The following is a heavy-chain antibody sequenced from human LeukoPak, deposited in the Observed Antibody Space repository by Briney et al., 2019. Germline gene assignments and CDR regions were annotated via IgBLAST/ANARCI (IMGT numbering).Heavy chain of an antibody. Sequence: SETLSLTCTVSGGSLSSGGYYWSWIRQYPGMGLEWIGSIYYSGSTYYTPSLRSRVNISVDTSKSQFALNLTSVTAVDTAVYYCARVSSARNGFDYWGQGTLVTVSS. D-gene: IGHD1-14*01. CDR3: ARVSSARNGFDY. CDR1: GGSLSSGGYY. J-gene: IGHJ4*02. V-gene: IGHV4-31*03. CDR2: IYYSGST.